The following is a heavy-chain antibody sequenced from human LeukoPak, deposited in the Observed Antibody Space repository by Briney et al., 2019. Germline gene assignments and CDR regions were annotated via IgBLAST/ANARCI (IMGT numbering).Heavy chain of an antibody. J-gene: IGHJ4*02. CDR3: AKRGVVIRVILVGFHKEAYYFDS. D-gene: IGHD3-22*01. V-gene: IGHV3-23*01. CDR2: ISDSGGRT. CDR1: GITLSNYG. Sequence: GGSLRLSCAVSGITLSNYGMSWVRQAPGKGREWVAGISDSGGRTNYADSVKGRFTISRDNPKNTLYLQMNSLRAEDTAVYFCAKRGVVIRVILVGFHKEAYYFDSWGQGALVTVSS.